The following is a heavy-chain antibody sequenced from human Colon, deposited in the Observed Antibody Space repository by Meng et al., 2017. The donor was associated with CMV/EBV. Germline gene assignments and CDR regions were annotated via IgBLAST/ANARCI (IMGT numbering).Heavy chain of an antibody. CDR3: AKYYSSRLIHLDY. D-gene: IGHD6-13*01. Sequence: GESLKISCAASGFTFSSYAMHWVRQAPGKGLEWVAVISYDGSNKYYADSVKGRFTISRDNSKNTLYLQMNSLRAEDTAVYYCAKYYSSRLIHLDYWGQGTLVTVSS. J-gene: IGHJ4*02. CDR1: GFTFSSYA. V-gene: IGHV3-30-3*02. CDR2: ISYDGSNK.